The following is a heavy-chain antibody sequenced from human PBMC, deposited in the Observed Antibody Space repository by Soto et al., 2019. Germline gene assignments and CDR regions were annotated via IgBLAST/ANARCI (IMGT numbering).Heavy chain of an antibody. J-gene: IGHJ6*03. D-gene: IGHD3-10*01. CDR3: ARNRERYYYGSGSYSPPRGYMDV. CDR2: INHSGST. V-gene: IGHV4-34*01. CDR1: GGSFSGYY. Sequence: SETLSLTCAVYGGSFSGYYWSWIRQPPGKGLEWIGEINHSGSTNYNPSLKSRVTISVDTSKNQFSLKLSSVTAADTAVYYCARNRERYYYGSGSYSPPRGYMDVWGKGTTVTVSS.